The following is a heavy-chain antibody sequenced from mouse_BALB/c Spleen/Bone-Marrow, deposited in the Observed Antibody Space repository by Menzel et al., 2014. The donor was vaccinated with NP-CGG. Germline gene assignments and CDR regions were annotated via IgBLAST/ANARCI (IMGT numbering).Heavy chain of an antibody. J-gene: IGHJ3*01. D-gene: IGHD2-14*01. V-gene: IGHV14-3*02. Sequence: VQLQQSGAELVKPGASVKLSCTASGFNIKDTYMHWVKQRLEQGLEWIGRIDPANGNTKYDPKFQGKATITTDTSSNTAYLQLRSLTSEDTAVYYCARYDYRYSWFAYWGQGTLITVSA. CDR1: GFNIKDTY. CDR2: IDPANGNT. CDR3: ARYDYRYSWFAY.